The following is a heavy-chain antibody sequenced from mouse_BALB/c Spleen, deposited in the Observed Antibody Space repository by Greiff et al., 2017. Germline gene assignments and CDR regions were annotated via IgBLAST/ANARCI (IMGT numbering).Heavy chain of an antibody. J-gene: IGHJ3*01. CDR2: IYPGDGDT. CDR1: GYAFSSSW. CDR3: ARGFHYYGSSYFAY. Sequence: QVQLQQSGPELVKPGASVKISCKASGYAFSSSWMNWVKQRPGQGLEWIGRIYPGDGDTNYNGKFKGKATLTADKSSSTAYMQLSSLTSVDSAVYFCARGFHYYGSSYFAYWGQGTLVTVSA. V-gene: IGHV1-82*01. D-gene: IGHD1-1*01.